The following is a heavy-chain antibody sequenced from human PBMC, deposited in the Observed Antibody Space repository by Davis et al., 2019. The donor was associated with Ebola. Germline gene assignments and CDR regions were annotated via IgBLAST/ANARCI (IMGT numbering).Heavy chain of an antibody. D-gene: IGHD6-13*01. CDR2: ISYDGSNK. CDR1: GFTFSSYG. Sequence: GESLKISCAASGFTFSSYGMHWVRQAPGKGLEWVAVISYDGSNKYYADSVKGRFTISRDNSKNTLYLQMNSLRAEDTAVYYCAKFSRAGESDWGQGTLVTVSS. J-gene: IGHJ4*02. V-gene: IGHV3-30*18. CDR3: AKFSRAGESD.